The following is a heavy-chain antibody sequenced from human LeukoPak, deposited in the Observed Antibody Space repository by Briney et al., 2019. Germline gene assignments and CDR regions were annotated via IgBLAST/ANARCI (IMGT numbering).Heavy chain of an antibody. CDR2: IIPMLGIA. Sequence: ASVTVSCKASGCTFSSYTISWVRQARGQGLEWMGRIIPMLGIAHYAQKFQGRITITADKSTSTAYMELSSLRSEDTAVYYCARGTVVVPADYWGQGTLVTVSS. D-gene: IGHD2-2*01. CDR3: ARGTVVVPADY. CDR1: GCTFSSYT. J-gene: IGHJ4*02. V-gene: IGHV1-69*02.